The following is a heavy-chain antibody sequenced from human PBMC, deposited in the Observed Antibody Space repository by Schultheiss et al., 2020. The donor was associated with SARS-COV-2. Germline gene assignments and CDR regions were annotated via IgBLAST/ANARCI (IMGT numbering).Heavy chain of an antibody. CDR2: ISSNGGST. D-gene: IGHD3-3*01. CDR3: AKDTTIFGVVLDY. J-gene: IGHJ4*02. V-gene: IGHV3-64D*06. CDR1: GFTFSSYA. Sequence: GVSLRLSCSASGFTFSSYAMHWVRQAPGKGLEYVSAISSNGGSTYYADSVKGRFTISRDNSKNTLYLQMSSLRAEDTAVYYCAKDTTIFGVVLDYWGQGTLVTVSS.